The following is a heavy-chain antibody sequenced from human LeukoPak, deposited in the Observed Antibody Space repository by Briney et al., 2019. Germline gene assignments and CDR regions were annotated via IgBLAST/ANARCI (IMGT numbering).Heavy chain of an antibody. V-gene: IGHV3-53*01. CDR1: GFTFNTYT. Sequence: GGSLRLSCAASGFTFNTYTMSWVRQAPGKGLEWVSIAFSDGRTFYADSVKGRFTISRDSSKNTVFLQMNSLRAEDTAVYYCARGDFDYWGQGTLVTVSS. CDR3: ARGDFDY. J-gene: IGHJ4*02. CDR2: AFSDGRT.